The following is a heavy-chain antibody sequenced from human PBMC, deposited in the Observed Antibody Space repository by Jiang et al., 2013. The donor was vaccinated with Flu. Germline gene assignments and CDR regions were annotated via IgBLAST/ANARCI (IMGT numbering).Heavy chain of an antibody. CDR2: ISYDGSNK. V-gene: IGHV3-30*18. J-gene: IGHJ6*03. Sequence: VQLVESGGGVVQPGRSLRLSCAASGFTFSSYGMHWVRQAPGKGLEWVAVISYDGSNKYYADSVKGRFTISRDNSKNTLYLQMNSLRAEDTAVYYCAKAGLVATNVTYYYYYYMDVWGKGTTVTVSS. CDR1: GFTFSSYG. CDR3: AKAGLVATNVTYYYYYYMDV. D-gene: IGHD5-12*01.